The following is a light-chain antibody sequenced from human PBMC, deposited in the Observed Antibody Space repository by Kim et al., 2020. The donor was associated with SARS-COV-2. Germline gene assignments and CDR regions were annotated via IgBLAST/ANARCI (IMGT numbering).Light chain of an antibody. CDR1: QSVHSNC. CDR3: RQYDTSPYT. V-gene: IGKV3-20*01. Sequence: LSPGERAPLSYRASQSVHSNCLAWYQQKSGQAPRLLIFRASSRAAGIPDRFSGSGSETDFTLTISRLEPEDFAVYYCRQYDTSPYTFGQGTKLEI. J-gene: IGKJ2*01. CDR2: RAS.